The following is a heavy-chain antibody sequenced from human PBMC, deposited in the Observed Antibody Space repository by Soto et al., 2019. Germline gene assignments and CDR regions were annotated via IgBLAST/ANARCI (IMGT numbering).Heavy chain of an antibody. CDR1: GDSFSSFY. D-gene: IGHD5-12*01. Sequence: HVQLVQSGAEVKKPGASVKVSCKTYGDSFSSFYLHWVRPAPGQGLECLWWINPNGGATKYAQKFRGRVAMTMDTSIRTAYLELSSLRSDDTAIYYCARESGGATATLDYYYFYMDVWGKGTTVTVSS. J-gene: IGHJ6*03. CDR2: INPNGGAT. CDR3: ARESGGATATLDYYYFYMDV. V-gene: IGHV1-2*02.